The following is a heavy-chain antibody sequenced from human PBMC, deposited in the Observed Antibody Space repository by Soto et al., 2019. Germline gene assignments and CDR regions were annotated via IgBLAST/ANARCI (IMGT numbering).Heavy chain of an antibody. CDR2: IYYSGSTT. V-gene: IGHV4-4*02. Sequence: QVQLQESGPGLVKPSGTLSLTCAVSGGSISSSNWWSWVRQPPGKGLEWIGEIYYSGSTTNYNPSLKSGVPRTVDGSKKGSSLSLGSGTAGAAAVYYCARGIVGATRPWGQGTLVTVSS. CDR1: GGSISSSNW. CDR3: ARGIVGATRP. J-gene: IGHJ5*02. D-gene: IGHD1-26*01.